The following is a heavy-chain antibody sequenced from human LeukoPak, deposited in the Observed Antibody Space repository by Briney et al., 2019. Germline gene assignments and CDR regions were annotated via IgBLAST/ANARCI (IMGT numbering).Heavy chain of an antibody. Sequence: GGSLRLSCAASGFTFSSYGMHWVRQAPGKGLEWVAVIWYDGSNKYYADSVKGRFTISRDNSKNTLYLQMNSLRAEDTAVYYCAKGPCGGDCYSDYWGQGTLVTVS. J-gene: IGHJ4*02. D-gene: IGHD2-21*02. V-gene: IGHV3-33*06. CDR1: GFTFSSYG. CDR2: IWYDGSNK. CDR3: AKGPCGGDCYSDY.